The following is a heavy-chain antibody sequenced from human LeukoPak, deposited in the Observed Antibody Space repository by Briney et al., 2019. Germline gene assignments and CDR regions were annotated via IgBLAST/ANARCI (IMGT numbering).Heavy chain of an antibody. CDR2: ISYDGSNK. Sequence: GRSLRLSCAASGFTFSSYGMHWVRQAPGKGLEWVAVISYDGSNKYYADSVKGRFTISRDNSKNTLYLQMNSLRAEDTAVYYCAKERNYGSGSYAFDYWGQGTLVTVSS. CDR3: AKERNYGSGSYAFDY. J-gene: IGHJ4*02. V-gene: IGHV3-30*18. D-gene: IGHD3-10*01. CDR1: GFTFSSYG.